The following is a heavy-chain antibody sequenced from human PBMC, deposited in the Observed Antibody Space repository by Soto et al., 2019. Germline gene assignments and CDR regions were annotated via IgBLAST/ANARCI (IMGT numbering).Heavy chain of an antibody. CDR2: ISRDAANT. CDR1: AFIFSDYA. CDR3: AKDPSTGYADH. J-gene: IGHJ4*02. Sequence: GGPLRLSCAASAFIFSDYAVTWVRQAPGKGLEWVSTISRDAANTHYADSVKGRFTISRDNSKNTLYLQMSSLRGEDTALYYCAKDPSTGYADHWGQGTLVTVSS. D-gene: IGHD3-9*01. V-gene: IGHV3-23*01.